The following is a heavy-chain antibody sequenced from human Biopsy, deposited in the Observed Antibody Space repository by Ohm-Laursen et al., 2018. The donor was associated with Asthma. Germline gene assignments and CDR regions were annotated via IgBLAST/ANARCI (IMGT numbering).Heavy chain of an antibody. V-gene: IGHV3-30-3*01. J-gene: IGHJ3*02. D-gene: IGHD3-22*01. CDR1: GFTFRSYA. CDR3: ARQSGQDYGDSSGFDI. CDR2: VSSDGHNK. Sequence: SLRLSCAASGFTFRSYAMHWVRQAPGKGLECVALVSSDGHNKYYEDSVKGRFTISRDNSRNRLYLQINRLTVEDSAVYFCARQSGQDYGDSSGFDIWGQGTKVAVSS.